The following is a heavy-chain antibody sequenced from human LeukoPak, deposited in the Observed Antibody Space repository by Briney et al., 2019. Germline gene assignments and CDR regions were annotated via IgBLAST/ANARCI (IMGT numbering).Heavy chain of an antibody. CDR2: INPNSGGT. J-gene: IGHJ4*02. D-gene: IGHD6-13*01. V-gene: IGHV1-2*02. CDR1: GYTFTVYY. CDR3: AVAAVSHPFDY. Sequence: ASVKVSFKASGYTFTVYYMHWVRQAPGQGLEWMGWINPNSGGTNYAQKFQGRVTMTRDTSISTAYMELSRLRSDDTAVYYCAVAAVSHPFDYWGQGTLVTVSS.